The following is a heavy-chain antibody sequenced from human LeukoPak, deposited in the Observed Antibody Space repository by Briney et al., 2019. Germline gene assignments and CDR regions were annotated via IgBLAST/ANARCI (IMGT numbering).Heavy chain of an antibody. CDR3: ARDEIRLWSGLDY. CDR2: IYYSGST. Sequence: SETLPLTCTVSGDSISSSSYYWGWIRQPPGKGLEWIGSIYYSGSTYYNPSLKSRVTISVDTSKNQFSLKLSSVTAADTAVYYCARDEIRLWSGLDYWGQGTLVTVSS. V-gene: IGHV4-39*07. D-gene: IGHD5-18*01. J-gene: IGHJ4*02. CDR1: GDSISSSSYY.